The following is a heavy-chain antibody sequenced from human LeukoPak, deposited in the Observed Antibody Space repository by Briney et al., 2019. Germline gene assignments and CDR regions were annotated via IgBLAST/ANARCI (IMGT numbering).Heavy chain of an antibody. Sequence: WGSLRLSCAASGFSFSSYEMNWVRQAPGKGLEWVSYISSSGSTIYYADSVKGRFTISRDSAKNSLYLQMNCLRAEDTAVYYCARVLRGQQLDHWGQGTLVTVSS. J-gene: IGHJ4*02. CDR2: ISSSGSTI. CDR3: ARVLRGQQLDH. D-gene: IGHD6-13*01. CDR1: GFSFSSYE. V-gene: IGHV3-48*03.